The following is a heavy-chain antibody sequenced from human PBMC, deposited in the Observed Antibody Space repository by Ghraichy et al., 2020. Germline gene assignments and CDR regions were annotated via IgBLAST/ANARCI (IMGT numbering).Heavy chain of an antibody. CDR1: GGSFSGYY. Sequence: SETLSLTCAVYGGSFSGYYWSWIRQPPGKGLEWIGEINHSGSTNYNPSLKSRVTISVDTSKNQFSLKLSSVTAADTAVYYCARGRVGSRVYGSGSYTSYYYYGMDVWGQGTTVTVSS. J-gene: IGHJ6*02. V-gene: IGHV4-34*01. CDR2: INHSGST. CDR3: ARGRVGSRVYGSGSYTSYYYYGMDV. D-gene: IGHD3-10*01.